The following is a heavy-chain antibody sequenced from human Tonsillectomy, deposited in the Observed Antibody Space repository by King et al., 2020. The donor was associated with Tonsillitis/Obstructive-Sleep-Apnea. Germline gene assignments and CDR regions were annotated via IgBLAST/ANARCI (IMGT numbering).Heavy chain of an antibody. Sequence: VQLVESGGGLVKPGGSLRLSCAASGFSFSDYYMTWIRQSPGKGLEWISYIGTSGSPIYYADSVKGRFTISRDNAKSSLYLQKNSLRAEYTAVYYCASGYNWNYGSNFDYWGQGTLVTVSS. CDR3: ASGYNWNYGSNFDY. J-gene: IGHJ4*02. CDR2: IGTSGSPI. D-gene: IGHD1-7*01. V-gene: IGHV3-11*01. CDR1: GFSFSDYY.